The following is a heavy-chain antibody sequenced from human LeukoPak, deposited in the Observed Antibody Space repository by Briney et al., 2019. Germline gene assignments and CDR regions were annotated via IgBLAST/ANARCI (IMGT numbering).Heavy chain of an antibody. Sequence: GASVKVSCKASGYTFTGYYMHWVRQAPGQGLEWMGWINPNSGGTNYAQKFQGRVTMTRDTSISTAYMELSSLRSEDTAVYYCARGYCSGGSCYSGHYYYGMDVWGQGTTVTVSS. CDR2: INPNSGGT. CDR3: ARGYCSGGSCYSGHYYYGMDV. D-gene: IGHD2-15*01. CDR1: GYTFTGYY. J-gene: IGHJ6*02. V-gene: IGHV1-2*02.